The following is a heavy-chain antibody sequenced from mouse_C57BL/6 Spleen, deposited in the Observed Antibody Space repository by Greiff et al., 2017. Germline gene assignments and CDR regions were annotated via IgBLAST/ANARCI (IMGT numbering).Heavy chain of an antibody. J-gene: IGHJ4*01. CDR1: GFSLTSYA. CDR3: ARSDGYYYGISYYYARDY. D-gene: IGHD1-1*01. Sequence: VKLVESGPGLVAPSQSLSITCTVSGFSLTSYAISWVRQPPGKGLEWLGVIWNGGGPNYNSALKSRLSISKDNSKSQVFLKMNSLQTDDTARYYCARSDGYYYGISYYYARDYWGQGTSVTVSS. CDR2: IWNGGGP. V-gene: IGHV2-9-1*01.